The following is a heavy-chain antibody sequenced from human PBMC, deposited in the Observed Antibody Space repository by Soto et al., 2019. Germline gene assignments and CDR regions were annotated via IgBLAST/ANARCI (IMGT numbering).Heavy chain of an antibody. CDR1: GYTFAHYG. CDR2: ISGNNGAT. D-gene: IGHD5-12*01. V-gene: IGHV1-18*04. CDR3: ARDLKYLRVLGNWSDS. Sequence: SVKVSCKASGYTFAHYGISWVRRAPGQGLEWMGWISGNNGATNYAPKMQGRVTMTIDTSTDTAYMDLRSLSSDDTAVYFCARDLKYLRVLGNWSDSWGKGTLVTVSS. J-gene: IGHJ5*01.